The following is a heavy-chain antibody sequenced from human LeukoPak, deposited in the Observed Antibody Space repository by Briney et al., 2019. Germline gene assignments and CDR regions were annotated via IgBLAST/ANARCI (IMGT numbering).Heavy chain of an antibody. CDR2: IYYSGST. Sequence: SETLSLTCTVSGGSISSSSYYWGWIRQPPGKGLEWIGSIYYSGSTYYNPSLKSRVTICVDTSKNQFSLKLSSVTAADTAVYYCARESVKTVDYWGQGTLVTVSS. CDR3: ARESVKTVDY. J-gene: IGHJ4*02. D-gene: IGHD4-17*01. CDR1: GGSISSSSYY. V-gene: IGHV4-39*02.